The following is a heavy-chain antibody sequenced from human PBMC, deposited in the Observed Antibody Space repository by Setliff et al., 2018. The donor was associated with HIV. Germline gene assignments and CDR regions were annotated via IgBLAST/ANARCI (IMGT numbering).Heavy chain of an antibody. V-gene: IGHV1-18*01. D-gene: IGHD2-8*01. J-gene: IGHJ4*02. CDR2: ISTFNGDT. Sequence: GASVKVSCKASGYSFINYGINWVRQAPGQGLEWMGWISTFNGDTNFAQKFQGRVSMTTETSTTTAYLELRDLRFADTAVYYCASGSGYCRNGVCYSGVHTNPDKYYSDYWGQGTLVTVSS. CDR3: ASGSGYCRNGVCYSGVHTNPDKYYSDY. CDR1: GYSFINYG.